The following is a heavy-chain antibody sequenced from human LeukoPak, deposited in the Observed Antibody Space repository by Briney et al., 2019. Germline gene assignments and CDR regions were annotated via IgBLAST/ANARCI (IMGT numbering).Heavy chain of an antibody. CDR3: ARGRDYDILTGYYLGAFDI. J-gene: IGHJ3*02. V-gene: IGHV4-59*01. D-gene: IGHD3-9*01. Sequence: SETLSLTCTVSGGSISSYYWNWIRQPPGKGLEWIGYIYSGSTNYNPSLKSRVTISVDTSKNQFSLKLSSVTAADTAVYYCARGRDYDILTGYYLGAFDIWGQGTMVTVSS. CDR1: GGSISSYY. CDR2: IYSGST.